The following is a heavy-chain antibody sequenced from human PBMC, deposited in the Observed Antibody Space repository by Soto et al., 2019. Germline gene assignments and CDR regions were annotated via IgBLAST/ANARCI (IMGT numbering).Heavy chain of an antibody. CDR3: ARVRQGCSANNCHFDP. CDR2: VHISGHR. J-gene: IGHJ5*01. Sequence: SETLSLTCTLSRGSVRAPDWWNWVRQSPDKGLEWIAEVHISGHRNYTPSLRSRVSVSTDSSKNPFYRNLNSVTAAQTAIYYCARVRQGCSANNCHFDPWGQGSQGTVSS. V-gene: IGHV4-4*02. D-gene: IGHD1-1*01. CDR1: RGSVRAPDW.